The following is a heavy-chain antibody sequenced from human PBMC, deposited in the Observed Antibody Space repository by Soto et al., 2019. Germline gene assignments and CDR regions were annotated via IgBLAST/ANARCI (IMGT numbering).Heavy chain of an antibody. CDR3: ARNGGGFDY. CDR2: INPSGGST. V-gene: IGHV1-46*01. Sequence: EASVKVSCKASGYTFTSYGISWVRQAPGQGLEWMGIINPSGGSTSYAQKFQGRVTMTRDTSTSTVYMELSSLRSEDTAVYYCARNGGGFDYWGQGTLVTVSS. CDR1: GYTFTSYG. J-gene: IGHJ4*02. D-gene: IGHD3-16*01.